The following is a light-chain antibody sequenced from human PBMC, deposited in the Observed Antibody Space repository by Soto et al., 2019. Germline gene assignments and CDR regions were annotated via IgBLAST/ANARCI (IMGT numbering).Light chain of an antibody. J-gene: IGLJ1*01. CDR2: GNS. V-gene: IGLV1-40*01. Sequence: QSALTQPPSVSGAPGQRVTISCTGSSSNIGAGYDVHWYQQLPGTAPKLLIYGNSNRPSGVPDRFSGSKSGTSASLAITGLQAEDEADYYCQSYDSSLSVNYVFGTGTKVNVL. CDR3: QSYDSSLSVNYV. CDR1: SSNIGAGYD.